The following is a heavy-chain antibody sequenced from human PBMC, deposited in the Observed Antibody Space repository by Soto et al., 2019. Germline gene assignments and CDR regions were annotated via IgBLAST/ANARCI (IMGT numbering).Heavy chain of an antibody. CDR3: ATVGITAWYPA. Sequence: GGSLRLSCAASGFTFSSSWMHWVPQAPGKGLVWVSRINIDGTITTYAVSVKGRFTISRDNAKNPLYLQMNSLRAEDTAVYYCATVGITAWYPAWGQGTQVTVSS. V-gene: IGHV3-74*01. J-gene: IGHJ5*02. D-gene: IGHD1-20*01. CDR2: INIDGTIT. CDR1: GFTFSSSW.